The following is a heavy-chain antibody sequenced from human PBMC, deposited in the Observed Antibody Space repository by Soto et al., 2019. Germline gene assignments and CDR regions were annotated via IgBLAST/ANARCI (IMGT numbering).Heavy chain of an antibody. V-gene: IGHV4-39*01. CDR2: IYYSGST. Sequence: SETLSLTCTVSGGSISSSSYYWGWIRQPPGKGLECIVSIYYSGSTYYNPSLKSRVTISVDTSKNQFSLKLSTVTAADTAVYYCARRSGYGYSVEDYWGQGTLVTVSS. D-gene: IGHD5-18*01. CDR1: GGSISSSSYY. CDR3: ARRSGYGYSVEDY. J-gene: IGHJ4*02.